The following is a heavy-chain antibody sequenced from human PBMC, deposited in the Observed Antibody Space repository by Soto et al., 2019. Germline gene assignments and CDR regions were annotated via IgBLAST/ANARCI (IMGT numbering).Heavy chain of an antibody. CDR3: VRSPRDLRYGLDV. Sequence: QVQMVQSGAEVKKSGASVKVSCKASGYSFSDYYIHWVRQAPGQGLEWLGWINPDTGVTHFAQKFQGWVTMTRDSSISTAYMELTRLTSDDTAVYYCVRSPRDLRYGLDVWGQGTTVTVSS. CDR2: INPDTGVT. CDR1: GYSFSDYY. V-gene: IGHV1-2*04. D-gene: IGHD2-21*02. J-gene: IGHJ6*02.